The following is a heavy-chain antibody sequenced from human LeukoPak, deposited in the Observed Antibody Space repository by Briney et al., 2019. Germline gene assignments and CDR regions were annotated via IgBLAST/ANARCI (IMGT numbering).Heavy chain of an antibody. CDR3: ARALWFGEIDY. Sequence: SQTLSLTCSVSGGSISSGDYYWSWIRQHPGKGLEWIGYIHYSGSTYYNPSLKSRVSISVSTSKNRFSLQLSSVTAADTAVYYCARALWFGEIDYWGQGTLVTVSS. D-gene: IGHD3-10*01. V-gene: IGHV4-31*03. CDR1: GGSISSGDYY. CDR2: IHYSGST. J-gene: IGHJ4*02.